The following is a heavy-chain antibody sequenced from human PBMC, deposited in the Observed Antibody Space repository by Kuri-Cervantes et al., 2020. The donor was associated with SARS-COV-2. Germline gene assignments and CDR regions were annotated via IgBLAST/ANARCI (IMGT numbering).Heavy chain of an antibody. D-gene: IGHD1-26*01. CDR2: IYPGDSDT. J-gene: IGHJ4*02. CDR3: ARSEVGATTYLDY. V-gene: IGHV5-51*01. Sequence: KVSCKGSGYSFTSYWIGWVRQMPGKGLEWMGIIYPGDSDTRYSPSLQDQVTISADKSIGTAYLQWSSLKASDTAMYYCARSEVGATTYLDYWGQGTLVTVSS. CDR1: GYSFTSYW.